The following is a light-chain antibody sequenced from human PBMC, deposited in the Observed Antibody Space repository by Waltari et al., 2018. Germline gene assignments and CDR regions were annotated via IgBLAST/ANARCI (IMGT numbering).Light chain of an antibody. V-gene: IGKV1-5*03. J-gene: IGKJ2*01. Sequence: DIVMTQSPSTLSASVGDRVTITCRASQSISSWLAWYQQKPGKAPKLLIYKASSLESGVPSRFSGSGSGTEFTLTISSLQPDDFATYYCQQYNSYLYTFGQGTKLEIK. CDR1: QSISSW. CDR3: QQYNSYLYT. CDR2: KAS.